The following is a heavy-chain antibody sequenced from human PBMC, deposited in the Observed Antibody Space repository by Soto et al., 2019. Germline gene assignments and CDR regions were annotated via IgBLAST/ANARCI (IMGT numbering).Heavy chain of an antibody. Sequence: GSLRLSCAASGFTFSDYAMNWVRQAPGKGLEWVAVTSFDGNHKYYADSVKGRFTISKDNSKNTLHLQMNSLRGEDSAVYYCARGEHYLFRTGHYTLPGLDSWG. CDR1: GFTFSDYA. D-gene: IGHD3-3*01. CDR2: TSFDGNHK. V-gene: IGHV3-30-3*01. J-gene: IGHJ5*01. CDR3: ARGEHYLFRTGHYTLPGLDS.